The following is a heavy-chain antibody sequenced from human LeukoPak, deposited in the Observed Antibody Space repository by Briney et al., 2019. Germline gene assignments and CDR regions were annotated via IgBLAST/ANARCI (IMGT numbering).Heavy chain of an antibody. Sequence: ASVKVSCKASGYTFTGYYMHWVRQAPGQGLEWMGLINPNSGGTNYAQKFQGWVTMTRDTSISTAYMELSRLRSDDTAVYYCARSTYYYDSSGYARVSVNFDYWGQGTLVTVSS. CDR1: GYTFTGYY. V-gene: IGHV1-2*04. D-gene: IGHD3-22*01. CDR2: INPNSGGT. J-gene: IGHJ4*02. CDR3: ARSTYYYDSSGYARVSVNFDY.